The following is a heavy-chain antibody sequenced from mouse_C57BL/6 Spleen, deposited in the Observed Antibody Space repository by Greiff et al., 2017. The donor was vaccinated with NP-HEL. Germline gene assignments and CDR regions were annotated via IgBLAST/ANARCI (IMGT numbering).Heavy chain of an antibody. Sequence: EVKVEESGGGLVKPGGSLKLSCAASGFTFSSYAMSWVRQTPEKRLEWVATISDGGSYTYYPDNVKGRFTISRDNAKNNLYLQMSHLKSEDTAMYYCARTAQVFFDYWGQGTTLTVSS. CDR2: ISDGGSYT. J-gene: IGHJ2*01. CDR1: GFTFSSYA. CDR3: ARTAQVFFDY. V-gene: IGHV5-4*03. D-gene: IGHD3-2*02.